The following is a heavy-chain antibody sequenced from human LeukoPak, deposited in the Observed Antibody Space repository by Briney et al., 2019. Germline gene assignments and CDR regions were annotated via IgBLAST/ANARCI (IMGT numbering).Heavy chain of an antibody. CDR1: GVSISSGDYY. J-gene: IGHJ5*02. CDR3: ARKYPDHWFDP. V-gene: IGHV4-30-4*01. D-gene: IGHD6-6*01. CDR2: IFYLGNT. Sequence: SETLSLTCTVSGVSISSGDYYWSWIRQPPGKGLEWIGYIFYLGNTYYTPSLKSRVTISVDTSKNQFSLKLSSVTAADTAVYYCARKYPDHWFDPWGQGTLVTVSS.